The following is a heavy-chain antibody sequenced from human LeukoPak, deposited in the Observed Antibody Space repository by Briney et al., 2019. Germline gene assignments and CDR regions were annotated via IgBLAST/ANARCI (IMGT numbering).Heavy chain of an antibody. V-gene: IGHV4-39*02. CDR1: GDFISSSSYY. Sequence: SETLSLTCTVSGDFISSSSYYWGWIRQPPGKGLEWLGDIYYTGKTYYNPSLKSRVFISIDTSKNYFSLNLNFVTAADTAVYYCARRRYYDSTGYFEWGRGSLVTVSS. CDR2: IYYTGKT. J-gene: IGHJ1*01. D-gene: IGHD3-22*01. CDR3: ARRRYYDSTGYFE.